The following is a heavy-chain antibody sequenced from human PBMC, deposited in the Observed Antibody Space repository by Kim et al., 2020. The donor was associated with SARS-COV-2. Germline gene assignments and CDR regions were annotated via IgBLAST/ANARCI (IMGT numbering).Heavy chain of an antibody. CDR3: ARGRRDSSWGWLVYFDY. V-gene: IGHV1-2*06. D-gene: IGHD6-13*01. CDR2: INPNSGGT. CDR1: GYTFTGYY. Sequence: ASVKVSCKASGYTFTGYYMHWVRQAPGQGLEWMGRINPNSGGTNYAQKFQGRVTMTRDTSISTAYMELSRLRSDDTAVYYCARGRRDSSWGWLVYFDYWGQGTLVTVSS. J-gene: IGHJ4*02.